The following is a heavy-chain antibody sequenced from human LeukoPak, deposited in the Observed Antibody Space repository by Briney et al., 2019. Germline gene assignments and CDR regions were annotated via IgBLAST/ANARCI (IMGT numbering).Heavy chain of an antibody. D-gene: IGHD4-17*01. V-gene: IGHV1-18*01. CDR1: GYTFTSYG. CDR3: ARVRSVDYGDYIDCYYYMDV. Sequence: GASVKVSCKASGYTFTSYGISWVRQAPGQGLEWMGWISAYNGNTNYAQKLQGRVTMTTDTSTSTAYMELRSLRSDDTAVYYCARVRSVDYGDYIDCYYYMDVWGKGTTATISS. CDR2: ISAYNGNT. J-gene: IGHJ6*03.